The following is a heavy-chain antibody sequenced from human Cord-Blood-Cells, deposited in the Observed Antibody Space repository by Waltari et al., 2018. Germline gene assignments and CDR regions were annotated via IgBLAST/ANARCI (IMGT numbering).Heavy chain of an antibody. J-gene: IGHJ4*02. Sequence: QVQLVESGGGVVQPGRSLRLSCAASGFTFSSYGMHWVRQAPGKGLEWVAVIWYDGSNKYYADSVKGRFTISRDNSKNTLYLQMNSLRAEDTAVYYCARDPDCSSTSCFDYWGQGTLVTVSS. D-gene: IGHD2-2*01. CDR1: GFTFSSYG. CDR3: ARDPDCSSTSCFDY. V-gene: IGHV3-33*01. CDR2: IWYDGSNK.